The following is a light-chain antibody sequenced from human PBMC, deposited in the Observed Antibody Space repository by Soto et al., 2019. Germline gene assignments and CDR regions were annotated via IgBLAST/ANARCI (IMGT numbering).Light chain of an antibody. Sequence: EIVMTQSTATLSVSPGERATLSCRASQSVGRNLAWYQQKPGQAPRLLIYGASTRATGIPARFSGSGSGREFTLTISSLQSEDFAIYSCQQYNHWPPLTFGGGTKVEIK. J-gene: IGKJ4*01. V-gene: IGKV3-15*01. CDR2: GAS. CDR3: QQYNHWPPLT. CDR1: QSVGRN.